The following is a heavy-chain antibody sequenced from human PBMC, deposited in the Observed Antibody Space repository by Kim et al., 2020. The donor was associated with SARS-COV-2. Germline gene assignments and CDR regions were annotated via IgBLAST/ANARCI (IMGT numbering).Heavy chain of an antibody. CDR3: ARDDYYGWGFDY. Sequence: TSAQGLTGRFVFSLDTSVSTAYLQISSLKAEDTAVYYCARDDYYGWGFDYWGQGPLVTVSS. V-gene: IGHV7-4-1*02. J-gene: IGHJ4*02. D-gene: IGHD3-10*01.